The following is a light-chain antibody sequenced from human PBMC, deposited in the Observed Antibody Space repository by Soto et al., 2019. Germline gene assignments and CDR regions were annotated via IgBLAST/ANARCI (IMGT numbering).Light chain of an antibody. CDR3: QQYESYPMT. J-gene: IGKJ4*01. Sequence: DSQMTQYPSTLSASVGDRVTITCRASQSISSWLAWYQQKQGKAPKLLISKASTLQSGVPPRFSGSGSGTEFTLTSSSLQPDDFATYYCQQYESYPMTFGGGTTVQIK. CDR1: QSISSW. CDR2: KAS. V-gene: IGKV1-5*03.